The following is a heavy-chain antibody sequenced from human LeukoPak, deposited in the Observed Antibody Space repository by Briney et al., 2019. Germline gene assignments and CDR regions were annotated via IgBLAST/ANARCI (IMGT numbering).Heavy chain of an antibody. CDR2: INQDGSEK. CDR3: VRAIGSNTL. CDR1: GFTFTTYW. Sequence: GGSLRLSCAASGFTFTTYWMSWVRQAPWKVLEWVANINQDGSEKYYVDSVKGRFTISRDNAKNSLYLQMNSLRAEDTAVYFCVRAIGSNTLWGQGTLVTVSS. J-gene: IGHJ4*02. D-gene: IGHD4-23*01. V-gene: IGHV3-7*01.